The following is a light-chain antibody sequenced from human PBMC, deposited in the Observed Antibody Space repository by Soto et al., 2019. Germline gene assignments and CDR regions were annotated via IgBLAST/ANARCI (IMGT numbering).Light chain of an antibody. CDR2: GAS. V-gene: IGKV3-15*01. Sequence: EIVMTQSPATLSVSPGERATLSCRASQSVSSNLAWYQQKPGQAPRLLFYGASTRATGIPVRFSASGSGTEFTLTISSLQPDDFATYYCQQYNSYRWTFGQGTKVEIK. CDR3: QQYNSYRWT. J-gene: IGKJ1*01. CDR1: QSVSSN.